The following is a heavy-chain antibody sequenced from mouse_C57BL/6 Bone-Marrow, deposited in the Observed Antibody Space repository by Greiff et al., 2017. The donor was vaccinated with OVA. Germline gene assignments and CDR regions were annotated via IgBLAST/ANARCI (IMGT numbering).Heavy chain of an antibody. CDR3: AREGSVTGKNYYALDY. V-gene: IGHV1-69*01. D-gene: IGHD4-1*01. CDR1: GYTFTSYW. CDR2: IDPSDSYT. Sequence: VQLQQSGAELVMPGASVKLSCKASGYTFTSYWMHWVKQSPGQGLEWIGAIDPSDSYTNYNQKFKCKSTLTVDKSSSTAYMQLSSLTSADSAVYDCAREGSVTGKNYYALDYWGQGTSVTVSS. J-gene: IGHJ4*01.